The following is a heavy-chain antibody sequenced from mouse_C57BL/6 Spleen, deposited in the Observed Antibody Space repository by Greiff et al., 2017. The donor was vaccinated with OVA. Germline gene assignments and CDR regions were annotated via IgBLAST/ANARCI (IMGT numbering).Heavy chain of an antibody. J-gene: IGHJ2*01. CDR3: ARDYYGSSYYFDY. CDR1: GYTFTSYG. D-gene: IGHD1-1*01. V-gene: IGHV1-81*01. CDR2: IYPRSGNT. Sequence: VQLQQSGAELARPGASVKLSCKASGYTFTSYGISWVKQRTGQGLEWIGEIYPRSGNTYYNVKFKGKATLTADKSSSTAYMELRSLTSEDSAVYFCARDYYGSSYYFDYWGQGTTLTVSS.